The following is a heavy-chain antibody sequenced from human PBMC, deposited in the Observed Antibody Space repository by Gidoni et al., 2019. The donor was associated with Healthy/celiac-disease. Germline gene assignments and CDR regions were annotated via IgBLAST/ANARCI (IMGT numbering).Heavy chain of an antibody. V-gene: IGHV3-30*18. CDR1: GFTFSSYG. CDR2: ISYDGSNK. CDR3: AKESPDSDGGHDY. J-gene: IGHJ4*02. Sequence: QVQLVESGGGVVQPGRSLSLSCAASGFTFSSYGMHWVRQAPGKGLEWVAVISYDGSNKYYADSVKGRFTISRDNSKNTLYLQMNSLRAEDTAVYYCAKESPDSDGGHDYWGQGTLVTVSS. D-gene: IGHD3-3*01.